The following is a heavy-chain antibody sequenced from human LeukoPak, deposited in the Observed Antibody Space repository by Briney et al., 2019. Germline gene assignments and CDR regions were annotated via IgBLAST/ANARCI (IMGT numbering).Heavy chain of an antibody. Sequence: GGSLRLSCAASGFTFSSYNMNWVRQAPGKGLEWVSSISSRTTFIYYAGSVRGRFTISRDNAKNSLYLQMNGLRAEDTAVYYCARERGGQDWDFDLWGRGTLVTVSS. CDR2: ISSRTTFI. CDR3: ARERGGQDWDFDL. D-gene: IGHD3-10*01. CDR1: GFTFSSYN. V-gene: IGHV3-21*01. J-gene: IGHJ2*01.